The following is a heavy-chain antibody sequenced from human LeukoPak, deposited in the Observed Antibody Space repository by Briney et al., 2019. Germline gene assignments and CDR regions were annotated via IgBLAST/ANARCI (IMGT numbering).Heavy chain of an antibody. J-gene: IGHJ3*02. D-gene: IGHD3-10*01. Sequence: GGSLRLSCAASGFTFSSYWMHWVRQAPGKGLVWVSRINSDGSSTSYADSVKGRFTISRDDAKNSLYLQMNSLRAEDTAVYYCASRLGYYGLGGVTPDAFDIWGQGTMVTVSS. CDR2: INSDGSST. V-gene: IGHV3-74*01. CDR3: ASRLGYYGLGGVTPDAFDI. CDR1: GFTFSSYW.